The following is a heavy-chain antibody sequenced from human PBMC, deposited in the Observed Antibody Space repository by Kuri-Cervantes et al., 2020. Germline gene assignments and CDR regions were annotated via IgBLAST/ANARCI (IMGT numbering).Heavy chain of an antibody. CDR3: ARERSGSYYYGMDV. D-gene: IGHD1-26*01. V-gene: IGHV3-33*01. J-gene: IGHJ6*02. CDR1: GFTFSSYG. CDR2: IWYDGSNK. Sequence: GESLKISCAASGFTFSSYGMHWVRQAPGKGLEWVAVIWYDGSNKYYADSVKGRFTISRDNSKNTLYLQTNSLRAEDTAVYYCARERSGSYYYGMDVWGQGTTVTVSS.